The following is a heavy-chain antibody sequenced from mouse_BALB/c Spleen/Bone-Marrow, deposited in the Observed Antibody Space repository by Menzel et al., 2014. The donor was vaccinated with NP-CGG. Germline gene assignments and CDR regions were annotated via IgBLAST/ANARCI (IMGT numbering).Heavy chain of an antibody. Sequence: QVQLQQSGAELAKPGASVKMSCKASGYTFTSYWMHWVKQRPGQGLEWIGYINPSTGYTEYNQKFKDKATLTADKSSSTAYMQLSSPTSEDSAVYYCARYGNYGDYFDYWGQGTTLTVSS. CDR3: ARYGNYGDYFDY. J-gene: IGHJ2*01. CDR1: GYTFTSYW. D-gene: IGHD2-1*01. V-gene: IGHV1-7*01. CDR2: INPSTGYT.